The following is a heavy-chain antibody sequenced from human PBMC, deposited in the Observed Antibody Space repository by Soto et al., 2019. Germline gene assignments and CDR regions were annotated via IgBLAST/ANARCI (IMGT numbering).Heavy chain of an antibody. V-gene: IGHV3-74*01. CDR2: INPAGSIT. J-gene: IGHJ4*02. CDR3: ARDIGYGGN. Sequence: EVQLVESGGGLVQPGGSLRLSCAASGFTFSTSWMHWVRQTPGKGLVWVSHINPAGSITNYADSAKGRFTISRDNAKNTLFRQMNSLRAEDTSVYFCARDIGYGGNWGQGTLVTVSS. D-gene: IGHD1-26*01. CDR1: GFTFSTSW.